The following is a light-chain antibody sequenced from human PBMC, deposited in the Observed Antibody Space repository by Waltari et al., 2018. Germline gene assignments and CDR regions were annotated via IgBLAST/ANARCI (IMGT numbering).Light chain of an antibody. CDR2: DAS. Sequence: EIVLTQSPATLSLSPGERATLSCRASQSVGNYLAWYQQKPGQAPSHLIYDASNRATGIPARFSGSVSGTDVTLTISGLEPEDFAVYYCQQRSNWSPALTFGGGTKVEIK. J-gene: IGKJ4*01. CDR1: QSVGNY. CDR3: QQRSNWSPALT. V-gene: IGKV3-11*01.